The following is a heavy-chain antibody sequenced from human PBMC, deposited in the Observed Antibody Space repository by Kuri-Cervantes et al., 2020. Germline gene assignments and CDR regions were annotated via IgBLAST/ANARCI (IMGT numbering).Heavy chain of an antibody. CDR1: GFTFSDYY. V-gene: IGHV3-11*04. D-gene: IGHD3-22*01. J-gene: IGHJ4*02. CDR3: ARVGSGYSAGY. Sequence: GESLKISCAASGFTFSDYYMSWIRQAPGKGLEWVSYISGSGSTINYADSVKGRFTISRDNAKNSLYLQMNSLRAEDTAVYYCARVGSGYSAGYWGQGTLVTVSS. CDR2: ISGSGSTI.